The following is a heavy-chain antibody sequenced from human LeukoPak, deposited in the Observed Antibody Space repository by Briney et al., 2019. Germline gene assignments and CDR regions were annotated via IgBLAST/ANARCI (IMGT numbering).Heavy chain of an antibody. CDR1: VVTFSDYY. J-gene: IGHJ4*02. CDR3: ARDGVAASGFDY. CDR2: ISSSGSTI. V-gene: IGHV3-11*01. D-gene: IGHD2-15*01. Sequence: GGSLRLSCAASVVTFSDYYVSWIRQAPWKGLEWVLYISSSGSTIYYADSVKGRFTISRDNAKKSLYLQMNSLRAEDTAVYYCARDGVAASGFDYWGQGTLVTVSS.